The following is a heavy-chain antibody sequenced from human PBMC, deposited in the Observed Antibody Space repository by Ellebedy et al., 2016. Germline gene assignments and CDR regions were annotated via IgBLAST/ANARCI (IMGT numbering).Heavy chain of an antibody. J-gene: IGHJ6*02. CDR3: ARASVDTAMVTVFYYYYGMDV. CDR2: ISSSSSTI. CDR1: GFTFSSYS. Sequence: GGSLRLSXAASGFTFSSYSMNWVRQAPGKGLEWVSYISSSSSTIYYADSVKGRFTISRDNAKNSLYLQMNSLRAEDTAVYYCARASVDTAMVTVFYYYYGMDVWGQGTTVTVSS. V-gene: IGHV3-48*04. D-gene: IGHD5-18*01.